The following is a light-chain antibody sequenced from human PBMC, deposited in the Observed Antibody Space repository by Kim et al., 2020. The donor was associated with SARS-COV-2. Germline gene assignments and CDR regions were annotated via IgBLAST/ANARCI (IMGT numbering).Light chain of an antibody. CDR2: DAA. CDR3: QQHSKWPRAPS. Sequence: QGVGATLSCWSSHSLGINCAWYQHTRGQAPGLLLLDAAIRATGIPYKFSGSGSGSDFTLTISSLDPEDFAIYFCQQHSKWPRAPSFGGGTKVDIK. V-gene: IGKV3-11*01. J-gene: IGKJ4*01. CDR1: HSLGIN.